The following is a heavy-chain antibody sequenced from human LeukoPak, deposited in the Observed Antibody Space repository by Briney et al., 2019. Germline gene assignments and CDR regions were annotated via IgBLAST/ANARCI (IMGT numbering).Heavy chain of an antibody. J-gene: IGHJ4*02. Sequence: PGGSLRLSCAASGFTVSSNYMSWVRQAPGKGLEWVSVIYSGGSTYYADSVKGRFTTSRDNSKNTLYLQMNSLRAEDTAVYYCARLPTDYDSSGYPPGIDWGQGTLVTVSS. V-gene: IGHV3-53*01. CDR2: IYSGGST. CDR1: GFTVSSNY. D-gene: IGHD3-22*01. CDR3: ARLPTDYDSSGYPPGID.